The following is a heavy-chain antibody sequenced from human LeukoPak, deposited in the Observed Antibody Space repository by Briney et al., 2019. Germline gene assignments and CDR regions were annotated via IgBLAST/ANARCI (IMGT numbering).Heavy chain of an antibody. CDR1: GFTFSSYS. J-gene: IGHJ1*01. Sequence: GGSLRLSCAASGFTFSSYSMNWVRQAPGEGLEWLGRIKSKVHGETIDYAAPVKGRFTISRDDSKNTLHLEMNSLKTEDTAVYYCTTVWGGDWGQGTLVTVSS. D-gene: IGHD7-27*01. V-gene: IGHV3-15*01. CDR3: TTVWGGD. CDR2: IKSKVHGETI.